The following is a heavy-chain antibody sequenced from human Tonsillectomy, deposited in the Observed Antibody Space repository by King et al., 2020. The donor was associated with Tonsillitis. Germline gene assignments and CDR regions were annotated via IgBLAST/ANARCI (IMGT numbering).Heavy chain of an antibody. J-gene: IGHJ4*02. CDR3: ARDGMATMTTFFDC. CDR1: GGSISSHF. D-gene: IGHD5-24*01. V-gene: IGHV4-4*07. Sequence: VQLQESGPGLVKPSETLSLTCTVSGGSISSHFWSWIRQPAGKGLEWIGRIYGSGSTNYNPSFRNRVTISVDTSKNHLSLRLSSVTAADTAVYYCARDGMATMTTFFDCWGQGTLVTVSS. CDR2: IYGSGST.